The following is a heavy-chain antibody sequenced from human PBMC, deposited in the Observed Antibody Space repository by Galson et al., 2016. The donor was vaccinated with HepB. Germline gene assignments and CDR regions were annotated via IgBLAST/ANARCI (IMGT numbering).Heavy chain of an antibody. D-gene: IGHD3-22*01. CDR2: LYHGGST. Sequence: ETLSLTCTVSHYSISSGYSWGWIRPPPGKGLEWIGRLYHGGSTYYKPSLKSRVTMSVDTSKNQFSLTLSSVTAADTAMYYCARGVVLRTYFDYWVQGTLVTVSS. J-gene: IGHJ4*02. CDR3: ARGVVLRTYFDY. CDR1: HYSISSGYS. V-gene: IGHV4-38-2*02.